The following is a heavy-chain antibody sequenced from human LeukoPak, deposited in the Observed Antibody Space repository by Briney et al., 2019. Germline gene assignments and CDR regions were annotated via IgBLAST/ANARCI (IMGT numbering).Heavy chain of an antibody. CDR1: GFTFSSYA. J-gene: IGHJ3*02. CDR3: ARDRGIAGPLI. Sequence: GGSLRLSCAASGFTFSSYAMHWVRQAPGKGLEWVAVISYDGSNKYYADSVKGRFTISRDNSKNTLYLQMNSLRAEDTAVYYCARDRGIAGPLIWGQGTMVTVSS. CDR2: ISYDGSNK. V-gene: IGHV3-30-3*01. D-gene: IGHD6-13*01.